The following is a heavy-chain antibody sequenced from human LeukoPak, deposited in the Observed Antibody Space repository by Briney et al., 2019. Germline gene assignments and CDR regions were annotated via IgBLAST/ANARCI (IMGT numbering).Heavy chain of an antibody. V-gene: IGHV1-46*01. CDR2: INPSGGST. CDR3: ASGVVVVAATPYYHYYMDV. Sequence: GASVKVSCKASGYTFTSYYMHWVRQAPGRGLEWMGIINPSGGSTRYAQKFQGGVTMTRDTSTGRVYMELSSRRSEDTAVYYGASGVVVVAATPYYHYYMDVWGKGTTVTVSS. CDR1: GYTFTSYY. D-gene: IGHD2-15*01. J-gene: IGHJ6*03.